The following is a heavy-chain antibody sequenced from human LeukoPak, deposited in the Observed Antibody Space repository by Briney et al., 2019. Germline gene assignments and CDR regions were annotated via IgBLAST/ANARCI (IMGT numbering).Heavy chain of an antibody. J-gene: IGHJ4*02. Sequence: GGSLRLSCAASGFTFSSYGMHWVRQAPGKGLEWVAVISYDGSNKYYADSVKGRFTISRDNSKNTLFLQMNSLRVEDTALYYCARAYGSSGYFQLPIDYWGRGTLVTVSS. CDR2: ISYDGSNK. CDR1: GFTFSSYG. D-gene: IGHD3-22*01. V-gene: IGHV3-30*03. CDR3: ARAYGSSGYFQLPIDY.